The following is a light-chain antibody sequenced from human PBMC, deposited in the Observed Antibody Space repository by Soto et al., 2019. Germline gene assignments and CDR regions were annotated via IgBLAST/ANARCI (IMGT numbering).Light chain of an antibody. CDR2: KAS. V-gene: IGKV1-5*03. CDR1: QSVDTC. Sequence: DIQMTQSPSTLSASVGDRVTITCRASQSVDTCLAWYQQKPGKAPHLLIYKASSLETGVPSRFSGSGSVTEFTLTISSLQPDDFAAYCCLQFARYPWTFGQGTKVEIK. J-gene: IGKJ1*01. CDR3: LQFARYPWT.